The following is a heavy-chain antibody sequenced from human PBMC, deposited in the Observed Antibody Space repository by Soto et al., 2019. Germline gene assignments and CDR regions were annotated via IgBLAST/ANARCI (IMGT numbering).Heavy chain of an antibody. CDR2: MSYIGTT. J-gene: IGHJ4*02. CDR1: GDSVSSGSHS. Sequence: QVQLQESGPGVVKPSETLSLTCAVSGDSVSSGSHSWGWIRQPPGKGLEWVGYMSYIGTTNYNPSLKSRLAMSIDTSKNQFSMKLSSVTAADTALYFCARDNFGSLDYWGQGTLVTVSS. CDR3: ARDNFGSLDY. D-gene: IGHD1-20*01. V-gene: IGHV4-61*01.